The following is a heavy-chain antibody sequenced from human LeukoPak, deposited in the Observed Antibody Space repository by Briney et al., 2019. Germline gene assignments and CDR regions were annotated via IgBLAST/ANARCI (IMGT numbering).Heavy chain of an antibody. V-gene: IGHV3-64*01. CDR2: ISNTGRST. Sequence: PGGSRRLSCAASGFTFNIYAMHWVRQAPGKGLESVSSISNTGRSTYYAKSVKGRFTISRDNSKNTVYLQMGSLRAEDMAVYYCARSGSDFWSAHYWGQGTLVTVSS. CDR3: ARSGSDFWSAHY. CDR1: GFTFNIYA. D-gene: IGHD3-3*01. J-gene: IGHJ4*02.